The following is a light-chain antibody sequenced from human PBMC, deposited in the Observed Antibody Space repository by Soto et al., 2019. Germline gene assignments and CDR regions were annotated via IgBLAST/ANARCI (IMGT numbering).Light chain of an antibody. V-gene: IGLV1-44*01. J-gene: IGLJ3*02. Sequence: QSVLTQPPSASGTHGQRVTISCSGTSSNIGTNTVNWYQQLPGTAPTLLIHSDNQRPSGVPDRFSASKSGTSASLAISGLQSEDEADYYCAAWDDSLSGSWVFGGGTKLTVL. CDR3: AAWDDSLSGSWV. CDR1: SSNIGTNT. CDR2: SDN.